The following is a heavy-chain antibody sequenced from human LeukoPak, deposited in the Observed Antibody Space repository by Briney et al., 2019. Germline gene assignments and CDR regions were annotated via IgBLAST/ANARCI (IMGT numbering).Heavy chain of an antibody. D-gene: IGHD2-15*01. V-gene: IGHV4-39*01. CDR1: GGPIISSDYH. CDR2: ISYSGNT. CDR3: TRHCCSGPAKRVFDI. Sequence: SETLSLTCTVSGGPIISSDYHWGWVRQPPGKGLEWIGTISYSGNTDYNPSLRSRVTISVDTSNNQFSLRLGSVTAADTAVYHCTRHCCSGPAKRVFDIWGQGTMVTVSS. J-gene: IGHJ3*02.